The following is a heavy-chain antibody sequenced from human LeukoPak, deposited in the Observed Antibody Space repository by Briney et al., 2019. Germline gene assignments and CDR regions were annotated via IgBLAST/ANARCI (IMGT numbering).Heavy chain of an antibody. CDR2: FNPNSGGT. V-gene: IGHV1-2*02. Sequence: ASVKVSCKASGYTFTGYYIRWVRQAPGQGLEWMGWFNPNSGGTNYAQKFQGRVTMTRDTSISTAYMDLSRLRSDDTAVYYCARASGWYYLDYWGQGTLVTVSS. J-gene: IGHJ4*02. CDR3: ARASGWYYLDY. D-gene: IGHD6-19*01. CDR1: GYTFTGYY.